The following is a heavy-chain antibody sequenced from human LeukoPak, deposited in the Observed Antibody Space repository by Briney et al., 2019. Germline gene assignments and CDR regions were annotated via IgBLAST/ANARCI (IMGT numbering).Heavy chain of an antibody. CDR2: INESRST. Sequence: KPSETLSLTCAVYGGSFSGYYWSWIRQPPGKGLEWIGEINESRSTNYNPSLKSRVTISLVTSKNQFSLKLSSVTAADTAVYYCARGLRGTAKHQPAELWGQGTLVTVSS. D-gene: IGHD1-26*01. CDR1: GGSFSGYY. J-gene: IGHJ4*02. V-gene: IGHV4-34*01. CDR3: ARGLRGTAKHQPAEL.